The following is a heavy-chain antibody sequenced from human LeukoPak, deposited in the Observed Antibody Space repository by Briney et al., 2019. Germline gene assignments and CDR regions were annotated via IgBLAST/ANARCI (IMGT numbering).Heavy chain of an antibody. CDR1: GFTVNTNY. D-gene: IGHD3-3*01. CDR3: AEVPFGVVIMGYFDY. Sequence: GGSLRLSCAASGFTVNTNYMSWVRQAPGKGLEWVSAISGSGGSTYYADSVKGRFTISRDNSKNTLYLQMNSLRAEDTAVYYCAEVPFGVVIMGYFDYWGQGTLVTVSS. J-gene: IGHJ4*02. V-gene: IGHV3-23*01. CDR2: ISGSGGST.